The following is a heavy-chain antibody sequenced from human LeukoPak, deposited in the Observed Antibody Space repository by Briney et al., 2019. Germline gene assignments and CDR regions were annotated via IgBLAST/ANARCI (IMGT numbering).Heavy chain of an antibody. CDR1: GYTFTSYY. V-gene: IGHV1-46*01. J-gene: IGHJ6*03. D-gene: IGHD2-2*01. Sequence: GASVKVSCKASGYTFTSYYIHWVRQAPGQGLEWMGIINPSGGSTSYARKFQGRVTMTRDMSTSTVYMELSSLRSEDTAVYYCARGHMEGSTTLYYYYMDVWGKGTTVTVSS. CDR3: ARGHMEGSTTLYYYYMDV. CDR2: INPSGGST.